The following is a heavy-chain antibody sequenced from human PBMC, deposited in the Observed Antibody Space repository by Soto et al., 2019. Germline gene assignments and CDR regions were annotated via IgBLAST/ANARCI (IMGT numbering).Heavy chain of an antibody. CDR3: ARIGYCTNGVCYYYYYGMDV. J-gene: IGHJ6*02. CDR2: IYYSGST. V-gene: IGHV4-39*01. CDR1: GGSISSSSYY. Sequence: SETLSLTCTVSGGSISSSSYYWGWIRQPPGKGLEWIGSIYYSGSTYYNPSLKSRVTISVDTSKNQFSLKLSSVTAADTAVYYCARIGYCTNGVCYYYYYGMDVWGQGTTVTVSS. D-gene: IGHD2-8*01.